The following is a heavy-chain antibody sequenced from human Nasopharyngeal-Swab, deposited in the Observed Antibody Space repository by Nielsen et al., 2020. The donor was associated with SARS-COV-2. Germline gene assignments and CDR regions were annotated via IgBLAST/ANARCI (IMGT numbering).Heavy chain of an antibody. V-gene: IGHV3-23*01. CDR2: ISDSGGGT. CDR1: GFTFSSFA. D-gene: IGHD5-24*01. CDR3: AKGGGWLYYLDY. J-gene: IGHJ4*02. Sequence: GESLKISCAASGFTFSSFAMSWVRQAPGKGLEWVSAISDSGGGTYYADSVKGRFTISRDNSKNTLYLQVNSLRDDDTAVYYCAKGGGWLYYLDYWGQGTLVTVSS.